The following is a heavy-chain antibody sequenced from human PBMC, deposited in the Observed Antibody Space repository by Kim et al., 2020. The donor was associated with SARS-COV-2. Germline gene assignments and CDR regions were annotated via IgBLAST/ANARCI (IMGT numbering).Heavy chain of an antibody. Sequence: ASVKVSCKVSGYTLTELSMHWVRQAPGKGLEWMGGFDPEDGETIYAQKFQGRVTMTEDTSTDTAYMELSSLRSEDTAVYYCATDGRSNYYGSGRIDIWGQGTMCTVSS. CDR2: FDPEDGET. CDR3: ATDGRSNYYGSGRIDI. D-gene: IGHD3-10*01. V-gene: IGHV1-24*01. CDR1: GYTLTELS. J-gene: IGHJ3*02.